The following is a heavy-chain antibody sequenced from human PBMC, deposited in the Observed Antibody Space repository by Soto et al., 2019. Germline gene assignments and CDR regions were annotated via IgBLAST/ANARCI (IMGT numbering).Heavy chain of an antibody. V-gene: IGHV3-11*01. CDR3: ARESPAGVDV. Sequence: GGSLRLSCEASGFSFSAYYMSWIRQAPGKGPEWLSYISSSGSSIYYADSVKGRFTISRDNAKNSLFLQMNSLRAGDTATYYCARESPAGVDVWGQGTTVTVSS. CDR1: GFSFSAYY. CDR2: ISSSGSSI. J-gene: IGHJ6*02.